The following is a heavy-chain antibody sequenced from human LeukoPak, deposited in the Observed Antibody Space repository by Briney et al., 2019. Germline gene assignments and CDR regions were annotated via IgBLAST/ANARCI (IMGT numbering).Heavy chain of an antibody. CDR3: ASNSGAPTKYYYYYYGMDV. Sequence: PGGSLRLSCAASGFTVSSNYMSWVRQAPGKGLEWVSSISRSSSYIYYANSVKGRFTISRDNPKNSLYLQMNSLRAEDTAVYYCASNSGAPTKYYYYYYGMDVWGQGTTVTVSS. D-gene: IGHD2-15*01. J-gene: IGHJ6*02. V-gene: IGHV3-21*01. CDR1: GFTVSSNY. CDR2: ISRSSSYI.